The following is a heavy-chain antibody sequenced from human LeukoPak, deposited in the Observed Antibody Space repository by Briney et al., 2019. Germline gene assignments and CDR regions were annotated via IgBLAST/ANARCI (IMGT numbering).Heavy chain of an antibody. Sequence: GASVKVSCKASGYTFTGYYMHWVRQAPGQGLEWMGWINPNSGGTNYAQKFQGRVTMTRDTSISTAYMELSRLRSDDTAVYYCARERQGPGPNYFDYWGQGTLVTVSS. CDR2: INPNSGGT. CDR3: ARERQGPGPNYFDY. D-gene: IGHD2-2*01. CDR1: GYTFTGYY. J-gene: IGHJ4*02. V-gene: IGHV1-2*02.